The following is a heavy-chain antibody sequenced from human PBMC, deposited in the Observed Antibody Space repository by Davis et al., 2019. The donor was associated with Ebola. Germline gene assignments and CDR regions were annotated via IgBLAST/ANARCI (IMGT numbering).Heavy chain of an antibody. D-gene: IGHD1-1*01. CDR3: ARVDWNDVTYYYGMDV. CDR2: MNPNSGNT. Sequence: ASVKVSCKASGYTFTSYDINWVRQATGQGLEWMGWMNPNSGNTGYAQKFQGRVTMTRNTSISTAYMELSSLRSEDTAVYYWARVDWNDVTYYYGMDVWGQGTTVTVSS. V-gene: IGHV1-8*01. J-gene: IGHJ6*02. CDR1: GYTFTSYD.